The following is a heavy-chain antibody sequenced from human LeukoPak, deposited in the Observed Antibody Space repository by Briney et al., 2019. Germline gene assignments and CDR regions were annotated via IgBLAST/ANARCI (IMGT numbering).Heavy chain of an antibody. CDR2: ISSSGSTI. CDR1: GFTFSSYE. D-gene: IGHD3-10*02. CDR3: VELGITMIGGV. J-gene: IGHJ6*04. Sequence: PGGSLRLSCAASGFTFSSYEMNWVRQAPGRGLEWVSYISSSGSTIYYADSVKGRFTISRDNAKNSLYLQMNSLRAEDTAVYYCVELGITMIGGVWGKGTTVTISS. V-gene: IGHV3-48*03.